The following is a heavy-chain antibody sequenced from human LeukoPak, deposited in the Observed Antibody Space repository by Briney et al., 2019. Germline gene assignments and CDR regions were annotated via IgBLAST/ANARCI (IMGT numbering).Heavy chain of an antibody. CDR3: ALSTYSSSPS. Sequence: PGGSLRLSCAASGFIFSNHWMIWVRQAPGKGLEWVANINQDESKKYYVASVEGRFTISRDNAKNSLYLRMDSLRAEDTALYYCALSTYSSSPSWGQGTLVTVSS. V-gene: IGHV3-7*01. CDR1: GFIFSNHW. CDR2: INQDESKK. J-gene: IGHJ5*02. D-gene: IGHD6-6*01.